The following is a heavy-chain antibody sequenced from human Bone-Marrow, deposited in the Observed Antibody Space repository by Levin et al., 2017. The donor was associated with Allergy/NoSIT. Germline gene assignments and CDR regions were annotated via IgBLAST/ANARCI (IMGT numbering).Heavy chain of an antibody. J-gene: IGHJ4*02. V-gene: IGHV3-66*01. Sequence: GESLKISCAASGFTVSRNYMSWVRQAPGKGLEWVSLIYSGGDTQYADSVKGRFTISRDNSKNTLYLQMNRLRADDTAVYYCARTGVGTAAGTPWGQGTLFTVSS. CDR2: IYSGGDT. CDR1: GFTVSRNY. CDR3: ARTGVGTAAGTP. D-gene: IGHD6-13*01.